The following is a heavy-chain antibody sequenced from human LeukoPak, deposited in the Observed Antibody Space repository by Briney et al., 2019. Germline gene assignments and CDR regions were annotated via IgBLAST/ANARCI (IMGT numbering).Heavy chain of an antibody. CDR3: AEETIAAAGNPIGY. CDR1: GFTFSSYG. Sequence: GGSLRLSCAASGFTFSSYGMHWVRQAPGKGLEWVAFIRYDGSNKYYADSVKGRFTISRDNSKNTLYLQMNSLRAEDTAVYYCAEETIAAAGNPIGYWGQGTLVTVSS. V-gene: IGHV3-30*02. CDR2: IRYDGSNK. D-gene: IGHD6-13*01. J-gene: IGHJ4*02.